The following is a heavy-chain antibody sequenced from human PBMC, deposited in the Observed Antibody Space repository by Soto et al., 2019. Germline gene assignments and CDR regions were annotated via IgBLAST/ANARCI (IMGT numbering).Heavy chain of an antibody. D-gene: IGHD6-25*01. CDR3: ARGPATRSGAFDI. V-gene: IGHV4-59*01. CDR2: IHFSGRT. J-gene: IGHJ3*02. Sequence: WTWLRQPPGKRMECIGYIHFSGRTNYNPSLETRVTISPDTSRNQFSLKLNSVTAADTAVYYCARGPATRSGAFDIWGQGTMVTVSS.